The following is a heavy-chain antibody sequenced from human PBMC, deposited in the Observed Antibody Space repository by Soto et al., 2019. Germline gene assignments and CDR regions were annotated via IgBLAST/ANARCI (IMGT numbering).Heavy chain of an antibody. J-gene: IGHJ4*02. CDR2: IYYSGST. D-gene: IGHD3-22*01. CDR1: GGSLSSGDYY. Sequence: QVQLQESGPGLVKPSQTLSLTCTVSGGSLSSGDYYWSWIRQPPGKGLEWIGYIYYSGSTYYNPSLKSRVTISVDTSKNHFSLKLSSVTAAATAVYYCARSPYDGAYYFDYWGQGTLVTVSS. CDR3: ARSPYDGAYYFDY. V-gene: IGHV4-30-4*01.